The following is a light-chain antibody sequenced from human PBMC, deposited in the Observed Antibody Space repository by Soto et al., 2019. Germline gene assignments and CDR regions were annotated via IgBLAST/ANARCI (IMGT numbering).Light chain of an antibody. J-gene: IGKJ1*01. CDR1: QSISGY. Sequence: DIQMTQSPSSLSASVGDRVTITCRASQSISGYLNWYQQKPGKAPKLLIFAASSLQSGVPSRLSSSGSGTDFSLTISSLQTEDFAVYYCQQRYSSTWTFGQGTKVEIK. CDR3: QQRYSSTWT. CDR2: AAS. V-gene: IGKV1-39*01.